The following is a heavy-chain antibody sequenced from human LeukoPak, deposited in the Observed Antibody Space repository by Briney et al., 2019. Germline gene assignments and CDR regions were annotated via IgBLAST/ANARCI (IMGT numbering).Heavy chain of an antibody. CDR2: ISSSSSYI. CDR1: GFPFSSYT. Sequence: GGSLSLSCAASGFPFSSYTMNWVRQPPGKGLERVSSISSSSSYIYYADSVKGRFTISRDNAKNSLYLQMNSLRAEDTAVYYCAVSSIYYDSSGYYYWGQGTLVTVSS. J-gene: IGHJ4*02. V-gene: IGHV3-21*01. D-gene: IGHD3-22*01. CDR3: AVSSIYYDSSGYYY.